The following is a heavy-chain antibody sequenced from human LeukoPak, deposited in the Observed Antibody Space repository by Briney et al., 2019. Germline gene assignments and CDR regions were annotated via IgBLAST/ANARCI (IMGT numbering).Heavy chain of an antibody. Sequence: GGSLRLSCAASGFTFSNAWMSWVRQAPGKGLEWVGRIKSKTDGGTTDYAAPVKGRFTISRDDSKNTLYLQMNSLRSEDTAVYYCARDWYSRDWPYYYYYYYMDVWGKGTTVTVSS. D-gene: IGHD6-13*01. V-gene: IGHV3-15*01. CDR3: ARDWYSRDWPYYYYYYYMDV. J-gene: IGHJ6*03. CDR1: GFTFSNAW. CDR2: IKSKTDGGTT.